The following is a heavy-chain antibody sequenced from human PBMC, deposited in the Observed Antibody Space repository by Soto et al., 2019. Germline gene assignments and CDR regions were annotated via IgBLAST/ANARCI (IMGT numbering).Heavy chain of an antibody. CDR3: ARDLSMDV. Sequence: QVQLQESGPGLVKPSETLSLTCTVSGGSVSSGTYYWSWIRQPPGKGLEWIGYIYYSGSTNYNPSLKSRVTRSVDTSKNQFSLKLSSVTAADTAVYYCARDLSMDVWGQGTTVTVSS. CDR1: GGSVSSGTYY. J-gene: IGHJ6*02. V-gene: IGHV4-61*01. CDR2: IYYSGST.